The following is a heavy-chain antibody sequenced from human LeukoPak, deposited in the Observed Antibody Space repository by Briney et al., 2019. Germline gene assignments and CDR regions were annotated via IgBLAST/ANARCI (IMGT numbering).Heavy chain of an antibody. CDR2: ISGSSGLT. D-gene: IGHD1-26*01. CDR3: ASSGTYRFDY. J-gene: IGHJ4*02. V-gene: IGHV3-23*01. CDR1: GFTFSNHA. Sequence: GGSLRLSCAASGFTFSNHAMSWVRQAPGRGLEWVSAISGSSGLTYYADSVKGRFTISRDNSKNTLFLQMNSLRAEDTAVYYCASSGTYRFDYWGQGTLVTVSS.